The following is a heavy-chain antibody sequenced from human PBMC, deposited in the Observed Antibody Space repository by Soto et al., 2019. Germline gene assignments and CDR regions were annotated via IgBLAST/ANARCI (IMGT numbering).Heavy chain of an antibody. CDR2: IYYSGST. CDR1: GGSISSGNYC. V-gene: IGHV4-30-4*01. Sequence: SETLSLTCTVSGGSISSGNYCWSWIRQPPGKGLEWIGYIYYSGSTYYNPSLKSRVTISVDTSKNQFSLKLSSVTAADTAFFSCGRLGPRGYCRGGRGRTSCFASWAQEPLVTVS. CDR3: GRLGPRGYCRGGRGRTSCFAS. D-gene: IGHD2-15*01. J-gene: IGHJ5*01.